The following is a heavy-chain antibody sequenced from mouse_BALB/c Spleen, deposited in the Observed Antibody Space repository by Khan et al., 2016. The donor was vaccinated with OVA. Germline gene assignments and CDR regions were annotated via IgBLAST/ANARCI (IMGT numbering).Heavy chain of an antibody. J-gene: IGHJ2*01. V-gene: IGHV1S132*01. CDR3: AREEALYYFDY. D-gene: IGHD3-2*02. Sequence: VQLQQSGAELVRPGASVKLSCKPSGYIFTSYWIHWIQQRSGQGLEWIAKIYPGTDNTYYNEKLKDKATLTADKSSSTAYMQLSSLKSEDSAVYFCAREEALYYFDYWGQGTTLTVSS. CDR2: IYPGTDNT. CDR1: GYIFTSYW.